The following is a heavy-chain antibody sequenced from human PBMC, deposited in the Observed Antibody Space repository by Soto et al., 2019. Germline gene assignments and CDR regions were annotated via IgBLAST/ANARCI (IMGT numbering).Heavy chain of an antibody. CDR3: ARVTTVRGKYYFDY. V-gene: IGHV4-31*03. J-gene: IGHJ4*02. CDR2: IYYSGST. CDR1: GGSISSGGYY. D-gene: IGHD3-10*01. Sequence: SETLSLTCTVSGGSISSGGYYWSWIRQHPGKGLEWIGYIYYSGSTYYNPSLKSRVTISVDTSKNQFSLKLSSVTAADTAVYYCARVTTVRGKYYFDYWGQGTLVTVSS.